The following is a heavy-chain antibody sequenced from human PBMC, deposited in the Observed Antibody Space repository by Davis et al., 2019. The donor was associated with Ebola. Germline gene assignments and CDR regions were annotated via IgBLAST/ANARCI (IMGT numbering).Heavy chain of an antibody. CDR3: AKDRIAILGY. V-gene: IGHV3-21*01. D-gene: IGHD6-13*01. CDR2: ISSSSNYI. CDR1: GFSVSDKY. J-gene: IGHJ4*02. Sequence: PGGSLRLSCAASGFSVSDKYMSWVRQAPGKGLEWVSFISSSSNYIYYADSVKGRFTVSRDNAKNSLYLQMNSLRAEDTAVYYCAKDRIAILGYWGQGTLVTVSS.